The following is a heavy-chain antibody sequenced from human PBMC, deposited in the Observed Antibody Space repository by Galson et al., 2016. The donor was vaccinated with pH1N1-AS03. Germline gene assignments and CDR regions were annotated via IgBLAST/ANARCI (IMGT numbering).Heavy chain of an antibody. CDR1: GFTFSSYA. CDR2: LSRGGGST. Sequence: SLRLSCAASGFTFSSYAMSWVRQSPGKGLEWVSALSRGGGSTYYADSVKGRFTISRDNSKNTLYLQMNSLRAEDPTIYYCAKDEDDGYCSGGSCYKYFDYWGQGTLVTVSS. J-gene: IGHJ4*02. V-gene: IGHV3-23*01. D-gene: IGHD2-15*01. CDR3: AKDEDDGYCSGGSCYKYFDY.